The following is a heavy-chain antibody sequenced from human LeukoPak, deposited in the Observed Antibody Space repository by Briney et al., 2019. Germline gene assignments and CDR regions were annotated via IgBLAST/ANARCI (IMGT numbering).Heavy chain of an antibody. V-gene: IGHV3-30*03. J-gene: IGHJ4*02. CDR1: GFTFSSYG. CDR2: ISYDGSNK. CDR3: ASHPAGNYQGGY. D-gene: IGHD3-9*01. Sequence: GGSLRLSCAASGFTFSSYGMHWVRQAPGKGLEWVAVISYDGSNKYYADSVRGRFTISRDNSKNTLYLQMNSLRAEDTALYYCASHPAGNYQGGYWGQGTLVTVSS.